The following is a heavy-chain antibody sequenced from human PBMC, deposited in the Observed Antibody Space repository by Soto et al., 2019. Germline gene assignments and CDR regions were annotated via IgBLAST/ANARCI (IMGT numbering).Heavy chain of an antibody. CDR1: GYTFTSYY. J-gene: IGHJ3*02. CDR2: INPSGGST. Sequence: VSVTVSCKASGYTFTSYYMHWVRQATGQGLEWMGIINPSGGSTSYAQKFQGRVTMTRDTSTSTVYMELSSLRSEDTAVYYCARDADCSSTSCSDGPDAFDIWGQGTMVTVSS. V-gene: IGHV1-46*03. CDR3: ARDADCSSTSCSDGPDAFDI. D-gene: IGHD2-2*01.